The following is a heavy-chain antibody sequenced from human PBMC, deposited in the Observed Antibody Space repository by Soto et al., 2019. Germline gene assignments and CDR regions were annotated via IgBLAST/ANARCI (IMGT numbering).Heavy chain of an antibody. CDR3: LKGGCSNANCRPFDY. J-gene: IGHJ4*02. CDR2: ISGSGPYT. CDR1: GCNFSRYW. V-gene: IGHV3-23*01. D-gene: IGHD2-2*01. Sequence: GGSLRLSCAASGCNFSRYWMSWVRQAPGKGLEWVSAISGSGPYTFYANSVKGRFTISRDSSRNTLYLEMNSLRADDTAVYYCLKGGCSNANCRPFDYWGRGTLVTVSS.